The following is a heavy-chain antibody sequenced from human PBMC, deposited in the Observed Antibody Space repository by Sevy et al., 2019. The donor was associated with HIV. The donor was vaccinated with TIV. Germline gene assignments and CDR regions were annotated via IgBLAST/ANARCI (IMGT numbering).Heavy chain of an antibody. CDR1: GGSISSYY. V-gene: IGHV4-59*13. D-gene: IGHD5-12*01. CDR2: IYYSGST. Sequence: SETLSLTCTVSGGSISSYYWSWIRQPPGKGLEWIGYIYYSGSTNYNPSLKSRVTISVDTSKNQFSLKLSSVTAADTAVYYCARDRGMATYDYYGMDVWGQGTTVTVSS. J-gene: IGHJ6*02. CDR3: ARDRGMATYDYYGMDV.